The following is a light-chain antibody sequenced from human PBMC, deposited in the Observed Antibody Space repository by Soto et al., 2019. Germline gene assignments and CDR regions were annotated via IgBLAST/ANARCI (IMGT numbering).Light chain of an antibody. V-gene: IGLV2-11*01. CDR3: CSLAGSYTVI. J-gene: IGLJ2*01. CDR1: SSDVGAYNY. Sequence: QSALTQPPSVSGSPRQSVSISCTGSSSDVGAYNYVSWYQQHPGEAPKLMIYDVSRRPSGVPDRFSGSKSGNTASLTISELQAEDEADYYCCSLAGSYTVIFGGGTKVTVL. CDR2: DVS.